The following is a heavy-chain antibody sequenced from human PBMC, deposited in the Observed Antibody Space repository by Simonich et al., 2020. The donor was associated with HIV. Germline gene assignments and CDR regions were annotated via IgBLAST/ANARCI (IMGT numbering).Heavy chain of an antibody. CDR1: GFTFSSYS. V-gene: IGHV3-21*01. J-gene: IGHJ4*02. CDR3: ARDGRKGSSTSCSDY. D-gene: IGHD2-2*01. CDR2: ISSSSSYI. Sequence: EVQLVESGGGLVKPGGSLRLSCAASGFTFSSYSMNWVRQAPGQGLEWVSSISSSSSYIYYADSVKGRFTISRDNAKNPRYLQMNSLGAEDTAVYYCARDGRKGSSTSCSDYWGQGTLVTVSS.